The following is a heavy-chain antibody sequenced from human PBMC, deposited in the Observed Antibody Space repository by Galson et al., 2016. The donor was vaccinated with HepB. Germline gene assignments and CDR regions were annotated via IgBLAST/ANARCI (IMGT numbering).Heavy chain of an antibody. CDR2: ISSSSSYI. V-gene: IGHV3-21*01. D-gene: IGHD3-3*01. Sequence: RLSCAASXXXFSSYXXNWVRXAPGKGLEXXXSISSSSSYIYYADSVKGRFTISRDNAKNSLYLQMNSLRAEDTAVYYCATSPILRYLYWLRSQGHERYDXWGQGTLVXXSS. CDR1: XXXFSSYX. J-gene: IGHJ4*02. CDR3: ATSPILRYLYWLRSQGHERYDX.